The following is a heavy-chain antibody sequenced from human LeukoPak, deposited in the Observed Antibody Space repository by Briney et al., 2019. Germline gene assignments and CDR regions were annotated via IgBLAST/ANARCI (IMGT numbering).Heavy chain of an antibody. Sequence: GGSLRLSCAASGFTFSSYSMNWVRQAPGKGLEWVSSISSSSSYICYADSVKGRFTISRDNAKNSLYLQMNSLRAEDTAVYYCARALGYCSGGSCYGYWGQGTLVAVSS. V-gene: IGHV3-21*01. D-gene: IGHD2-15*01. CDR3: ARALGYCSGGSCYGY. CDR2: ISSSSSYI. CDR1: GFTFSSYS. J-gene: IGHJ4*02.